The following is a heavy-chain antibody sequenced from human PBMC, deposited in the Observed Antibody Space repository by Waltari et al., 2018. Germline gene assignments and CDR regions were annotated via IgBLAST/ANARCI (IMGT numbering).Heavy chain of an antibody. D-gene: IGHD3-10*01. J-gene: IGHJ6*02. CDR1: GAPILRYS. V-gene: IGHV4-4*07. CDR2: IYTSGST. Sequence: QVQLQESGPGLVKPSETLSPTCTVSGAPILRYSLGCARQPAGKGLEWIGRIYTSGSTNYNPSLKSRVTMSVDTSKNQFSLKLSSVTAADTAVYYCARDGRVRDGMDVWGQGTTVTVSS. CDR3: ARDGRVRDGMDV.